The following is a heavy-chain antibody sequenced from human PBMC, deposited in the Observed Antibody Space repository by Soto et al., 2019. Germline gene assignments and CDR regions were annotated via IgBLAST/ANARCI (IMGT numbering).Heavy chain of an antibody. CDR1: GASISRGGFH. J-gene: IGHJ4*02. D-gene: IGHD3-10*01. CDR2: LYSGRT. CDR3: ARRGSGHTFDY. V-gene: IGHV4-39*01. Sequence: QLQLQESGPGLVKPSDTLSLTCGVTGASISRGGFHWGWIRQPPGQGLEWIGSLYSGRTYSNPSLKSRVTISADTSKNEFSLRLTSVTAADTAVYYCARRGSGHTFDYWGQGTLVTVSS.